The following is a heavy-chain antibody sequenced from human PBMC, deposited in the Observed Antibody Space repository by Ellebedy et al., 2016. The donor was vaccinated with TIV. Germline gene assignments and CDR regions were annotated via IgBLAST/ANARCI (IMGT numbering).Heavy chain of an antibody. D-gene: IGHD4-17*01. CDR2: IGAAGGNT. Sequence: GGSLRLSCAASGFTFSNYVMNWVRQAPGKGLEWVSDIGAAGGNTHYADSVKDRFTISRDNSKNTLYLQMNSLRAEDTAVYYCARLPADHGDYFAYWGQGTLVTVSS. J-gene: IGHJ4*02. V-gene: IGHV3-23*01. CDR3: ARLPADHGDYFAY. CDR1: GFTFSNYV.